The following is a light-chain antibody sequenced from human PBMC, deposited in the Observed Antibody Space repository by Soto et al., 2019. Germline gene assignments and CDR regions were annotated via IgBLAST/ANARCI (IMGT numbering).Light chain of an antibody. J-gene: IGKJ1*01. CDR3: QQYKSYSWT. V-gene: IGKV1-5*01. CDR2: DAS. CDR1: QSISGW. Sequence: IQMSLSPSTLSASVGDRVTITCRASQSISGWLAWYQQKPGKAPKFLIYDASSLESGVPSRFSGSGSGTDFTLTISSLQPDDFATYYCQQYKSYSWTFGQGTMVDIK.